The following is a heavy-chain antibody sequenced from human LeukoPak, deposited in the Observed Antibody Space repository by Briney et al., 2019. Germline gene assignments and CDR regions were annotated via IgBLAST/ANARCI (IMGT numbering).Heavy chain of an antibody. CDR2: ISSSSSYI. Sequence: GGSLRLSCAASGFTFSSYDMNWVRQAPGKGLEWVSSISSSSSYIYYADSVKGRFTISRDNAKNSLYLQMNSLRAEDTAVYYCARDLSQSGYLTANIDYWGQGTLVTVSS. D-gene: IGHD3-22*01. CDR3: ARDLSQSGYLTANIDY. CDR1: GFTFSSYD. J-gene: IGHJ4*02. V-gene: IGHV3-21*01.